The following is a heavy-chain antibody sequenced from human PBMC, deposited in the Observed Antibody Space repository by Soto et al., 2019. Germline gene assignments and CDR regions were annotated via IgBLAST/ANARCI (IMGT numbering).Heavy chain of an antibody. J-gene: IGHJ4*02. D-gene: IGHD1-26*01. CDR1: GGSISSSSYY. Sequence: SETLSLTCTVSGGSISSSSYYWGWVRQPPGKGLECVGSIYYSGSTYYNPSLKSRVTISVDTSKNQFSLKLSSVTAADTAVYYCVRLREWELAFDYWGQGTLVTVSS. V-gene: IGHV4-39*01. CDR2: IYYSGST. CDR3: VRLREWELAFDY.